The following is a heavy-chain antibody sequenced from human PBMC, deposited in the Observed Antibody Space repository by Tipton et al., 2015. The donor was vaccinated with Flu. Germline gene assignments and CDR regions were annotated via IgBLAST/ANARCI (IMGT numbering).Heavy chain of an antibody. Sequence: GSLRLSCAASGFTFSRYAMSWARQAPGKGLEWLSAISGGGATRYFADSVKGRFTISRDNSKNTLYLQMNSLRAEDTAVYYCAKVIPELVAGLDYWGQGTLVTVSS. CDR1: GFTFSRYA. D-gene: IGHD6-19*01. J-gene: IGHJ4*02. CDR3: AKVIPELVAGLDY. CDR2: ISGGGATR. V-gene: IGHV3-23*01.